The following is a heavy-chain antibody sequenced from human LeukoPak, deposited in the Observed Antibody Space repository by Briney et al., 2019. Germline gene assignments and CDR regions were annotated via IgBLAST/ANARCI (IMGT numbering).Heavy chain of an antibody. V-gene: IGHV3-7*03. D-gene: IGHD2-2*01. CDR2: IKYDGSEK. CDR3: ARRVGGSSNMDV. Sequence: GGSLRLSCAASGFTFSTYWMNWVRQAPGKGLEWVANIKYDGSEKYYVDSVEGRFTTSRDNTQNSLYLQMNSLRAEDTALYYCARRVGGSSNMDVWGKGTTVTVSS. CDR1: GFTFSTYW. J-gene: IGHJ6*04.